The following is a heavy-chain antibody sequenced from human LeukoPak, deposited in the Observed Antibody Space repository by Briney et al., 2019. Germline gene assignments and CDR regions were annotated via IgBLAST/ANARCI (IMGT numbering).Heavy chain of an antibody. V-gene: IGHV3-43*02. D-gene: IGHD6-19*01. CDR1: GFMFHDYA. CDR2: ISGDGGST. CDR3: ARESESSGWYDY. J-gene: IGHJ4*02. Sequence: GGSRGLSGAAPGFMFHDYAIHWVGQAPGKGRGWVSLISGDGGSTFYADSVKGRFTISRDNSKNSLYLQMNSLRSDDTALYYCARESESSGWYDYWGQGTLVTVSS.